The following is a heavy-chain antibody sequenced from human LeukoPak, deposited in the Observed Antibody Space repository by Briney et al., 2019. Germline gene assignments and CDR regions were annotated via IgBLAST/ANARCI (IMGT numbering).Heavy chain of an antibody. D-gene: IGHD3-3*01. V-gene: IGHV1-69*13. CDR1: GYTFTSYG. CDR3: ASTIFGVVIAANYYGMDV. Sequence: ASVKVSCKASGYTFTSYGINWVRQAPGQGLEWMGGIIPIFGTANYAQKFQGRVTITADESTSTAYMELSSLRSEDTAVYYCASTIFGVVIAANYYGMDVWGQGTTVTVSS. J-gene: IGHJ6*02. CDR2: IIPIFGTA.